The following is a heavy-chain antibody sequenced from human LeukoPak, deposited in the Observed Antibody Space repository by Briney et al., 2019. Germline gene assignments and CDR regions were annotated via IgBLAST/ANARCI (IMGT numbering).Heavy chain of an antibody. Sequence: SETLSLTCSVSGASISTNYWSWIRQPAGKGLEWIGRIYNSGNTNYSPSLESRVTMSADTSKNHFSLRLTSVTAADTAVYYCARGSFDSSGYYVFDYWGQGRLVTLSS. D-gene: IGHD3-22*01. CDR3: ARGSFDSSGYYVFDY. CDR2: IYNSGNT. J-gene: IGHJ4*02. V-gene: IGHV4-4*07. CDR1: GASISTNY.